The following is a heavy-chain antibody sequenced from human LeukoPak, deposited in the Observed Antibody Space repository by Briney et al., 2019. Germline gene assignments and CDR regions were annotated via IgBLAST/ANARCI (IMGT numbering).Heavy chain of an antibody. J-gene: IGHJ6*03. CDR1: GGSISSGGYY. D-gene: IGHD2-2*01. Sequence: SQTLSLTCTVSGGSISSGGYYWSWIRQPPGKGLEWIGYIYHSGSTYYNPSLKSRVTISVDRSKNQFSLKLSSVTAADTAVYYCASRTTIPSPAYYYMDVWGKGTTVTVSS. CDR3: ASRTTIPSPAYYYMDV. CDR2: IYHSGST. V-gene: IGHV4-30-2*01.